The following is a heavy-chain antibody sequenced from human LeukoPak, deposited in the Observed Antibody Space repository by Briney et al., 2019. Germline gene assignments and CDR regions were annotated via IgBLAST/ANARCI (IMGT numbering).Heavy chain of an antibody. Sequence: GGSLRLSCVVSGFSLNIFWIDWVRQVPGKGLVWVSGISNDGSWTGYADSVQGRFIISRDTAQNTVYLQMNSLGVDDTAVYFCARGNWGPDYWGQGTLVTVSS. V-gene: IGHV3-74*01. CDR2: ISNDGSWT. CDR3: ARGNWGPDY. CDR1: GFSLNIFW. D-gene: IGHD7-27*01. J-gene: IGHJ4*02.